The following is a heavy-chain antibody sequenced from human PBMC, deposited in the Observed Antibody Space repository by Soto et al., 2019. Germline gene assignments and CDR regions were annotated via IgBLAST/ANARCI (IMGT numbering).Heavy chain of an antibody. V-gene: IGHV3-30*18. CDR3: AKPVYGSGSPDY. D-gene: IGHD3-10*01. J-gene: IGHJ4*02. CDR1: GFTFSSYG. CDR2: IAYDGSSK. Sequence: GGSLRLSCAASGFTFSSYGMHWVRQAPGKGLEWVAVIAYDGSSKYYADSVKGRFTISRDNSENTLYLQMNNLRAEDTAIYYCAKPVYGSGSPDYWGQGTLVTVSS.